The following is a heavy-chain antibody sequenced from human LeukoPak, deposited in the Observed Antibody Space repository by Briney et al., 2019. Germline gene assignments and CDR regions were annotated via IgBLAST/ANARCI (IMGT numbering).Heavy chain of an antibody. V-gene: IGHV1-18*01. CDR2: ISAYNGNT. CDR3: ARDWGSMYDSRGYYYYGMDV. J-gene: IGHJ6*02. Sequence: GASVKVSCKASGYTFTSYGISWVRQAPGQGLEWMGWISAYNGNTNYAQKLQGRVTMTTDTSTSTAYMELRSLRSDDTAVYYCARDWGSMYDSRGYYYYGMDVWGQGTTVTVSS. D-gene: IGHD3-10*01. CDR1: GYTFTSYG.